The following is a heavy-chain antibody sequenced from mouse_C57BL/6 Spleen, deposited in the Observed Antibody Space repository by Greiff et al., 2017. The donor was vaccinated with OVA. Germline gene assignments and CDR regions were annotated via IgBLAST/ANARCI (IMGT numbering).Heavy chain of an antibody. CDR1: GYTFTDYY. J-gene: IGHJ3*01. CDR2: INPNNGGT. CDR3: ARSYDGPGAY. V-gene: IGHV1-26*01. Sequence: EVQLQQSGPELVKPGASVKISCKASGYTFTDYYMNWVKQSHGKSLEWIGDINPNNGGTSYNQKFKGKATLTVDKSSSTAYMELRSLTSEDSAVYYCARSYDGPGAYWGQGTLVTVSA. D-gene: IGHD2-3*01.